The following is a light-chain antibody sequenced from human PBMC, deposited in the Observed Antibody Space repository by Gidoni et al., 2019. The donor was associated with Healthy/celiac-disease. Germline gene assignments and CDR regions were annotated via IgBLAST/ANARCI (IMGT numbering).Light chain of an antibody. Sequence: EIVLTQSRGTLSLSPGERATLSCRASQSVSSSYLAWYQQKPGQAPRLLIYGASSRATGIPARFSGSGSGTDFTLTISRLEPEDFAVYYCQQYGSSPPWTFGPGTKVEIK. CDR1: QSVSSSY. CDR2: GAS. J-gene: IGKJ1*01. CDR3: QQYGSSPPWT. V-gene: IGKV3-20*01.